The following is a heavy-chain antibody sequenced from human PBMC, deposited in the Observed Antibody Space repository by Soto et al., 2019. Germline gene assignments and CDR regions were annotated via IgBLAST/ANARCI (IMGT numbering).Heavy chain of an antibody. D-gene: IGHD5-12*01. Sequence: SETLSLTCTVSGGSVSSGSYYWSWIRQPPEKGLEWIGYIYYSGSTNYNPSLRSRVTISVDTSKNQFSLKLSSVTAADTAVYYCAREMATIRVFDYWGQGTLVTVSS. CDR2: IYYSGST. CDR3: AREMATIRVFDY. J-gene: IGHJ4*02. V-gene: IGHV4-61*01. CDR1: GGSVSSGSYY.